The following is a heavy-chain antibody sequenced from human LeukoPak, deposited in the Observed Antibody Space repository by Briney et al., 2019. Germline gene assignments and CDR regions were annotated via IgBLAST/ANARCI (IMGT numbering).Heavy chain of an antibody. CDR1: GFTFSSYG. CDR2: TSYDGSNK. Sequence: GGSLRLSCAASGFTFSSYGMHWVRQAPGKGLEWVAVTSYDGSNKYYADSVKGRFTISRDNSKNTLYLQMNSLRAEDTAVYYCAKVNSQVVPPFYFDYWGQGTLVTVSS. V-gene: IGHV3-30*18. CDR3: AKVNSQVVPPFYFDY. J-gene: IGHJ4*02. D-gene: IGHD6-13*01.